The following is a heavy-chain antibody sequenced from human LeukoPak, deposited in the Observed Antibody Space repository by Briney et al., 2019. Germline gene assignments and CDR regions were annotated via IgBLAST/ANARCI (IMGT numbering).Heavy chain of an antibody. J-gene: IGHJ4*02. Sequence: PGGSLRLSFADSGFPFSNAWMSWVRPAPGKGLVWGGRIKSKTDGGTTDYAAPVKGRFTISRDDSKNTLYLQMNSLKTEDTAVYYCTTDFWSGYYRVLDYWGQGTLVTVSS. CDR3: TTDFWSGYYRVLDY. CDR1: GFPFSNAW. V-gene: IGHV3-15*01. D-gene: IGHD3-3*01. CDR2: IKSKTDGGTT.